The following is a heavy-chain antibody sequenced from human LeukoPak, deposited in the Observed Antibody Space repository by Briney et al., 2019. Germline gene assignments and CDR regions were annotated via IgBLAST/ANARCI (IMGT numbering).Heavy chain of an antibody. D-gene: IGHD2-2*01. J-gene: IGHJ4*02. CDR1: GFTFDHYG. Sequence: GGSLRLSCAASGFTFDHYGINWVRQAPGKGLERVAFIRSDGSIKYYADSVKGRFTISRDNSKNTLYLQMNSLRAEDTAVYFCAKDVPAAYFDYWGQGILVTVSS. V-gene: IGHV3-30*02. CDR3: AKDVPAAYFDY. CDR2: IRSDGSIK.